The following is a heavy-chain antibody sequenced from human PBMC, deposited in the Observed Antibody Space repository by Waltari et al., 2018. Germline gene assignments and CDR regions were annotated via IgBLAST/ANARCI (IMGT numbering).Heavy chain of an antibody. V-gene: IGHV4-61*02. D-gene: IGHD2-2*01. Sequence: QVQLQESGPGLVKPSQTLSLTCTVSGGSISSGNYYWSWIRQPAGKVLEWIGRIYTSGSTNYNPTLKSRVTISVDTSKNQFSLKLSSVTAADTAVYYCARDLGCSSTSCYEAGDDAFDIWGQGTMVTVSS. J-gene: IGHJ3*02. CDR3: ARDLGCSSTSCYEAGDDAFDI. CDR2: IYTSGST. CDR1: GGSISSGNYY.